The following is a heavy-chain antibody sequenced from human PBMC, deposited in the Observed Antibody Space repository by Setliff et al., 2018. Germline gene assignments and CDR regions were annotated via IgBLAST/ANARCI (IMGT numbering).Heavy chain of an antibody. CDR2: IIHSGST. CDR3: ARSFSRREKFLLDY. J-gene: IGHJ4*02. CDR1: GFTFSDYY. V-gene: IGHV4-34*12. Sequence: SETLSLSCAASGFTFSDYYMSWIRQPPGKGLEWIGEIIHSGSTNYNPSLKSRVTISMDTSKNQFSLKVSSVTAADTAVYYCARSFSRREKFLLDYWGQGALVTVSS.